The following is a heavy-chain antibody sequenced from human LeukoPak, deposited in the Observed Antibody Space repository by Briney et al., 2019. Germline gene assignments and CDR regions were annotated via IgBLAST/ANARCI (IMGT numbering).Heavy chain of an antibody. J-gene: IGHJ4*02. CDR1: GGSISSSSYY. D-gene: IGHD5/OR15-5a*01. CDR3: VGDGYSVHDGL. V-gene: IGHV4-61*01. Sequence: SETLSLTCTVSGGSISSSSYYWSWIRQPPGKGLEWIGYIYHSGSTNYNPSLKSRVTISVDTSENQFSLKLSSVTAADTAVYYCVGDGYSVHDGLWGQGTLVTVSS. CDR2: IYHSGST.